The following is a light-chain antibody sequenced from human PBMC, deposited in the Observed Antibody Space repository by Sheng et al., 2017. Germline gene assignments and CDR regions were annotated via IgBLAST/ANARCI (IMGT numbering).Light chain of an antibody. V-gene: IGKV1-6*01. CDR3: LQDDTYPLT. Sequence: IQMTQSPSSLSASIGDRVTITCRASQDIRADLGWYQQKPGKAPKLLIFSASTLHTGVPSRFGGSGFGTHFTLTISSLQPEDFATYYCLQDDTYPLTFGGGPRWRSN. CDR1: QDIRAD. J-gene: IGKJ4*01. CDR2: SAS.